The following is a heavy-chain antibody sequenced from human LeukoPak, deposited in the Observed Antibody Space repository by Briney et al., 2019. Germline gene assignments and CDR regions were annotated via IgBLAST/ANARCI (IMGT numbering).Heavy chain of an antibody. CDR1: GGSVSSGSYY. CDR2: IYYSVSI. CDR3: ARGIDSGSYYPDGFDI. D-gene: IGHD3-10*01. V-gene: IGHV4-61*01. Sequence: PSETLSLTCSVSGGSVSSGSYYWTWIRQPPGKGLEWIGYIYYSVSINHNPSLNSRVTISVDTPKNQFSLKLSSVTAADTAVYYCARGIDSGSYYPDGFDIWGQGTMVTVSS. J-gene: IGHJ3*02.